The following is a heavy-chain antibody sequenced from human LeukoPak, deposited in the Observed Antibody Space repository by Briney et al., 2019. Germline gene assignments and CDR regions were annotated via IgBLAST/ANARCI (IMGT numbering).Heavy chain of an antibody. CDR3: AKLERYCSRTSCNNAFVI. J-gene: IGHJ3*02. CDR2: ISGRGGST. Sequence: GGPLRLSCAASRFIFSSCAVSGLRQAPGKGLEWVSAISGRGGSTYYADSVKGPFTISRDNSKNTLYLQMNSLRAEDTAVYYCAKLERYCSRTSCNNAFVIWGQRTMVTVSS. V-gene: IGHV3-23*01. CDR1: RFIFSSCA. D-gene: IGHD2-2*02.